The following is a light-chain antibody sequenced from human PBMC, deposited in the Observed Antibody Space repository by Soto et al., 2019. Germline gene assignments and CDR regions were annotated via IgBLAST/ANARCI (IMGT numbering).Light chain of an antibody. V-gene: IGKV3-20*01. CDR3: QQYGSSPALT. CDR2: GAS. CDR1: QSVSSSY. Sequence: EIVLTQSPGTLSLSPGERATISCRASQSVSSSYLAWYQQKPSQAPRLLIYGASSRATGIPDRFSGSGSGTDFTLTISRLEPEDFAVYYCQQYGSSPALTFGGGTKVDIK. J-gene: IGKJ4*01.